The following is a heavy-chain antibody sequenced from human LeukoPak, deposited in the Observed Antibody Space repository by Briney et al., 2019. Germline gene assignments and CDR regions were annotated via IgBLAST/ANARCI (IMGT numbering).Heavy chain of an antibody. Sequence: PGGSLRLSCAASGFTFSDYYMSWIRQAPGKGLEWVSYITSSSTIYYADSVKGRFTISRDNAKNSLYLQMNSLRVEDTAVYYCARVMYSPEKTPEDFWGQGTLVTVSS. J-gene: IGHJ4*02. CDR2: ITSSSTI. V-gene: IGHV3-69-1*01. D-gene: IGHD1-26*01. CDR1: GFTFSDYY. CDR3: ARVMYSPEKTPEDF.